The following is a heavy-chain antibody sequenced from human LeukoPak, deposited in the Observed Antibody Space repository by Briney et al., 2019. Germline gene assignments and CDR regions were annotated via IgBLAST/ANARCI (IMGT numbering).Heavy chain of an antibody. CDR1: GFSFSTYA. D-gene: IGHD1-26*01. Sequence: PGGSLRLSCAASGFSFSTYAMNWVRQAPEKGLEWVSGITNSGGSTYYADSVKGRFTISRDNSKNTLYLQMNSLRAEDTAKYFCAKRPSSGTSPFDYWGQGTLVTVSS. CDR2: ITNSGGST. J-gene: IGHJ4*02. CDR3: AKRPSSGTSPFDY. V-gene: IGHV3-23*01.